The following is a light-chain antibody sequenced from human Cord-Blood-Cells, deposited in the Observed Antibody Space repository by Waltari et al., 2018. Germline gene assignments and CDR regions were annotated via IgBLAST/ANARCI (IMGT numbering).Light chain of an antibody. CDR1: QSVLYSSNHKNY. Sequence: DLVMTQSPDSLAVSLGERATIYCKSSQSVLYSSNHKNYLPWYQQKPGHPPKLLIYWASTRESGVPDRFSGSGSGTDFTLPISSLQAEDVAVYYCQQYYSTPITFGQGTRLEIK. CDR2: WAS. CDR3: QQYYSTPIT. J-gene: IGKJ5*01. V-gene: IGKV4-1*01.